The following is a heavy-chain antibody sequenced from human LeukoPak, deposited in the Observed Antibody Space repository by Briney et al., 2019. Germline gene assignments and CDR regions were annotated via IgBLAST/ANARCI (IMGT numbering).Heavy chain of an antibody. Sequence: GVLRLSCAASGFTFSSYGMHWVRQAPGKGLEWVAFIRYDGSNKYYADSVKGRFTISRDNSKNTLYLQMNSLGAEDTAVYYCAKDISSGWFDYWGQGTLVTVSS. J-gene: IGHJ5*01. V-gene: IGHV3-30*02. CDR1: GFTFSSYG. CDR2: IRYDGSNK. D-gene: IGHD6-19*01. CDR3: AKDISSGWFDY.